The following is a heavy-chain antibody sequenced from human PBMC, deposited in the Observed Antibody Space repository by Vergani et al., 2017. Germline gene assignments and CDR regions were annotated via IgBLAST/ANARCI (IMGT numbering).Heavy chain of an antibody. CDR3: ATAEGESIYDYVWGRPDYYFDY. V-gene: IGHV3-23*01. D-gene: IGHD3-16*01. CDR2: ISGSGGSK. CDR1: GFTFSSYA. Sequence: EVQLLESGGGLVQPGGSLRLSCAASGFTFSSYAMSWVRQAPGKGLEWVAAISGSGGSKYYADSGKGRFTISRDNSKNTLYREMNSLRAEETAVYYCATAEGESIYDYVWGRPDYYFDYWGQGTLVTVSS. J-gene: IGHJ4*02.